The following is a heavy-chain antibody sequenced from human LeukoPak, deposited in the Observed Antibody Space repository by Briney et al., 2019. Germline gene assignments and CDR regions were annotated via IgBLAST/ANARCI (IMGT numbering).Heavy chain of an antibody. CDR2: IYYSGST. CDR3: ARERSTYAGAPENWFDP. J-gene: IGHJ5*02. D-gene: IGHD2-2*01. V-gene: IGHV4-30-2*01. Sequence: SETLSLTCAVSGGSISSDGYSWSWIRQPPGKGLEWIGYIYYSGSTYYNPSLKSRVTISVDRSRTQFSLKLSSVTAADTAVYYCARERSTYAGAPENWFDPWGQGILVTVSS. CDR1: GGSISSDGYS.